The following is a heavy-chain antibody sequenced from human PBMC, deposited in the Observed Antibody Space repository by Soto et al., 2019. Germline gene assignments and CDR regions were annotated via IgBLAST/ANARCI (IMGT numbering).Heavy chain of an antibody. D-gene: IGHD6-13*01. CDR3: VRRHVSATGIDWFDP. Sequence: ASVKDSCKASGYTFTSYGIHWVRQAPGQRLEWMGWINAANGDTKYSPKFQGRVTITRDTSASTAYMELSSLRSEDTAVYYCVRRHVSATGIDWFDPWGQGTLVTSP. J-gene: IGHJ5*02. V-gene: IGHV1-3*01. CDR1: GYTFTSYG. CDR2: INAANGDT.